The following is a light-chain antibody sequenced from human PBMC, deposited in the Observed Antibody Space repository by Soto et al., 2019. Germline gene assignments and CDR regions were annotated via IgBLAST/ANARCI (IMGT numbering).Light chain of an antibody. CDR1: QSVSSSY. CDR2: GAS. Sequence: EIVLTQSPGTLSLSPGERATLSCRASQSVSSSYLAWYQQKPGQAPRVLIYGASSRATGTPDRFSGSGSGTEFTITISRLEPEDFAVYYCQQYGTSPWTFGQGTKVEIK. V-gene: IGKV3-20*01. J-gene: IGKJ1*01. CDR3: QQYGTSPWT.